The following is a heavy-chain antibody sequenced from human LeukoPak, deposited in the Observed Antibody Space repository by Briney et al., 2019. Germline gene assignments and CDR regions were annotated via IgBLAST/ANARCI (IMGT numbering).Heavy chain of an antibody. Sequence: ASVKVSCKASGYSFSRYNMNWVRQAPGQGLEWMGWINIKTGNPTYAQGFTGRFDFSLDTSVSTAYLQISSLKAEDSAVYYCASTQPGSPFREDYWGQGTLVTVSS. J-gene: IGHJ4*02. CDR2: INIKTGNP. D-gene: IGHD3-10*01. V-gene: IGHV7-4-1*02. CDR1: GYSFSRYN. CDR3: ASTQPGSPFREDY.